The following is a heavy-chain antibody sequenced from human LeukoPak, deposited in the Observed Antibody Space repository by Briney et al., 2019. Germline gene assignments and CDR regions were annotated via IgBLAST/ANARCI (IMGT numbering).Heavy chain of an antibody. D-gene: IGHD3-22*01. CDR2: IYSGGST. Sequence: GGSLRLSCAASGFTLSSYAMSWVRQALRKGLEWVSVIYSGGSTYYADSVKGRFTISRDNSKNTLYLQMNSLRAEDTAVYYCARAGYYDSSGYYWCYFDYWGQGTLVTVSS. V-gene: IGHV3-66*02. CDR3: ARAGYYDSSGYYWCYFDY. CDR1: GFTLSSYA. J-gene: IGHJ4*02.